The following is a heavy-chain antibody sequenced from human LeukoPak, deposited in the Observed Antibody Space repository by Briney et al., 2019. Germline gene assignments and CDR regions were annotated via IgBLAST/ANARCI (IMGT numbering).Heavy chain of an antibody. J-gene: IGHJ3*01. D-gene: IGHD3-22*01. V-gene: IGHV4-59*01. CDR2: MLYIGTT. CDR3: ARSPLHSYDGSGHLWPSAFDF. Sequence: SETLSLTCSVSGGSLNNYYWTWIRQPPGKGLEWIAYMLYIGTTTYNPSLKSRVTMSVDTSKNEFSLKVNSVTATDTAVYYCARSPLHSYDGSGHLWPSAFDFWGQGTMVTVSS. CDR1: GGSLNNYY.